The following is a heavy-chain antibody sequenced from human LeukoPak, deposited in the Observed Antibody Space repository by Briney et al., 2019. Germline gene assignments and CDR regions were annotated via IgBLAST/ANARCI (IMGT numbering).Heavy chain of an antibody. D-gene: IGHD3-10*01. CDR1: GFSFGDYG. CDR2: ISGDGSSR. Sequence: PGGSLRLSCAASGFSFGDYGMHWVRHAPGKGLEWVSLISGDGSSRYYTDSVKGRFTISRDDSKNSLYLHMNRLRTEDTALYYCAKDTVAYVSGTSSIGNYFDYWGQGALVTVSS. J-gene: IGHJ4*02. CDR3: AKDTVAYVSGTSSIGNYFDY. V-gene: IGHV3-43*02.